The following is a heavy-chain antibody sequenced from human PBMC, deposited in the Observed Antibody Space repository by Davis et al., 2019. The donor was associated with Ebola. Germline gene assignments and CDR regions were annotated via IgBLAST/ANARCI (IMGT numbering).Heavy chain of an antibody. D-gene: IGHD3-16*01. CDR3: ARAFLGGGYFDL. J-gene: IGHJ2*01. V-gene: IGHV3-13*01. CDR2: IGTAGDT. Sequence: GGSLRLSCAASGFTFSSYAMSWVRQAPGKGLEWVSAIGTAGDTYYPGSVKGRFTISRENAKNSLYLQMNSLRAGDTAVYYCARAFLGGGYFDLWGRGTLVTVSS. CDR1: GFTFSSYA.